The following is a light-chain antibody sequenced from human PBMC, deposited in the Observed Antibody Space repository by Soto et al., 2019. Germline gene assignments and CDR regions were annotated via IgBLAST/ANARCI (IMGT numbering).Light chain of an antibody. CDR2: GNI. V-gene: IGLV1-40*01. CDR3: QSYDSSLSGVV. J-gene: IGLJ2*01. Sequence: QSVLTQPPSVSGAPGQRVTISCTGSSSKIGAGYDVHWYQQLPGTAPKLLIYGNINRPSGVPDRFSGSKSGTSASLAITGLQAEDEADYYCQSYDSSLSGVVFGGGTKVTVL. CDR1: SSKIGAGYD.